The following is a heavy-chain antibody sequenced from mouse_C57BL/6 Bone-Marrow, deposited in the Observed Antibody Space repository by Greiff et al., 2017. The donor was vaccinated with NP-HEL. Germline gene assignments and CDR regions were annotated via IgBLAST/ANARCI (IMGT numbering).Heavy chain of an antibody. Sequence: VKLMESGAELARPGASVKLSCKASGYTFTSSGISWVKQRTGQGLEWIGEIYPRSGNTYYNEKFKGKATLTADKSSSTAYMELRSLTSEDSAVYFCAREAIYYYGSSYFDYWGQGTTLTVSS. CDR3: AREAIYYYGSSYFDY. CDR1: GYTFTSSG. J-gene: IGHJ2*01. D-gene: IGHD1-1*01. V-gene: IGHV1-81*01. CDR2: IYPRSGNT.